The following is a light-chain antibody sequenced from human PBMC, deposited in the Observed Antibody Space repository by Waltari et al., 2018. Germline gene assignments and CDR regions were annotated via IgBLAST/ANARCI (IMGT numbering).Light chain of an antibody. V-gene: IGKV3-15*01. Sequence: EIVMTQSPATLSVSPGERATLSCRASQSVSSNLAWYQQKPGQAPRLLIYGASTRDTGIPARLSGSGSGTEFTLTISSLQSEDFAVYYCQQYNNWRRTFGQGTKVEIK. CDR2: GAS. J-gene: IGKJ1*01. CDR3: QQYNNWRRT. CDR1: QSVSSN.